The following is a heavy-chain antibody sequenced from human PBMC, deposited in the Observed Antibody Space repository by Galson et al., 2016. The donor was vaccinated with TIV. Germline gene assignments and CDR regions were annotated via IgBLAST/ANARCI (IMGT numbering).Heavy chain of an antibody. CDR1: GGTFSSYA. CDR3: ARDPTSSPRVISHYYYYGMDV. J-gene: IGHJ6*02. D-gene: IGHD3-3*02. V-gene: IGHV1-69*05. CDR2: IIGMSGTT. Sequence: SVKVSCKASGGTFSSYAISWVRQAPGQGLEWMGGIIGMSGTTNYAQKFQDRVTMTKDTSTSTAYLEMKRLTSDDTAVYYCARDPTSSPRVISHYYYYGMDVWGQGTMVTVSS.